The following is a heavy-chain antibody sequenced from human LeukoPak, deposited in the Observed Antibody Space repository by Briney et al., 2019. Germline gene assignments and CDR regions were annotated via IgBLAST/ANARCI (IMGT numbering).Heavy chain of an antibody. CDR2: ISSTSSYK. V-gene: IGHV3-21*01. J-gene: IGHJ6*03. CDR1: GFIFNSHS. D-gene: IGHD6-19*01. CDR3: ARSSGWYHRGPDYYYYYMDV. Sequence: GGSLRLSCAASGFIFNSHSMNWVRQAPGKGLEWVSSISSTSSYKYYADSVKSRFTISRDNAKNSLYLQMNSLRAEDTAVYYCARSSGWYHRGPDYYYYYMDVWGKGTTVTVS.